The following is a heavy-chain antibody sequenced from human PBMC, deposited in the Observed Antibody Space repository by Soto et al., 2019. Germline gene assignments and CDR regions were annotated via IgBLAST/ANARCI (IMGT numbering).Heavy chain of an antibody. Sequence: EVQLVESGGGLVQPGGSLRLSCAASGFTFSSYEMNWVRQAPGKGLAWVSYISSSGSTIYYADSVKGRFTISRDNAKNSLYLQMNSLRAEDTAVYYCARDSSGWHDSHAFDIWGQGTMVTVSS. CDR3: ARDSSGWHDSHAFDI. J-gene: IGHJ3*02. D-gene: IGHD6-19*01. V-gene: IGHV3-48*03. CDR2: ISSSGSTI. CDR1: GFTFSSYE.